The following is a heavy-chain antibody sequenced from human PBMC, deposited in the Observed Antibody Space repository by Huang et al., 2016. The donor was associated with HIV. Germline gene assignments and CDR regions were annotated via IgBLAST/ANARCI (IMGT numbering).Heavy chain of an antibody. CDR2: IVPLCRGV. CDR1: GGSFSDQI. CDR3: AMSLRYQYDSRSYWGRYFDY. V-gene: IGHV1-69*01. Sequence: QVQLEQSGPAVRKPGSSVKVSCQASGGSFSDQIISWVRQAPGQRFEWMGAIVPLCRGVGCCKEFKGRVTMTADESTATIYRELNSLTSEDTAVYYCAMSLRYQYDSRSYWGRYFDYWGQGTLVTVSS. J-gene: IGHJ4*02. D-gene: IGHD3-16*01.